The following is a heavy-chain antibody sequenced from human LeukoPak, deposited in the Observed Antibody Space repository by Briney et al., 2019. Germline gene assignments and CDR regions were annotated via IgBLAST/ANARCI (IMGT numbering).Heavy chain of an antibody. V-gene: IGHV4-34*01. D-gene: IGHD3-3*01. CDR1: GGSFSGYY. CDR3: ARRQAPYYDFCSGYQRAFDI. CDR2: INHSGST. Sequence: SETLSLTCAVYGGSFSGYYWSWIRQPPGKGLEWIGEINHSGSTNYNPSLKSRVTISVDTSKNQFSLKLSSVTAADTAVYYCARRQAPYYDFCSGYQRAFDIWGQGTMVTVSS. J-gene: IGHJ3*02.